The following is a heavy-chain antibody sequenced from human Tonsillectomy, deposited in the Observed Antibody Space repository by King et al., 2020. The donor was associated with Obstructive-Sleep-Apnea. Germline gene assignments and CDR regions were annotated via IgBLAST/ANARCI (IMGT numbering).Heavy chain of an antibody. CDR3: ARHKTGGRGHIGVVPCAIGDGFDL. CDR2: ILPLVGIA. J-gene: IGHJ3*01. Sequence: QLVQSGAEVKKPGSSVKVSCEASGGTFSSYAISWVRRAPGQGLEWMGRILPLVGIADYAQKFQDRVSITADRSTSTVYMEMSKLTTEDTAMYYCARHKTGGRGHIGVVPCAIGDGFDLWGTGTIVSVP. D-gene: IGHD2-2*02. V-gene: IGHV1-69*09. CDR1: GGTFSSYA.